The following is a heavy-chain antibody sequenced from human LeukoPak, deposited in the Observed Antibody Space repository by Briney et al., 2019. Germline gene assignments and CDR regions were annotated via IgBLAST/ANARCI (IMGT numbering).Heavy chain of an antibody. J-gene: IGHJ4*02. V-gene: IGHV4-59*01. CDR1: GGSISSYY. Sequence: SETLSLTCTVSGGSISSYYWSWIRQPPGKGLEWIGYIYYSGSTNYNPPLKSRVTISVDTSKNQFSLKLSSVTAADTAVYYCARGKWSYYFDYWGQGTLVTVSS. D-gene: IGHD2-15*01. CDR3: ARGKWSYYFDY. CDR2: IYYSGST.